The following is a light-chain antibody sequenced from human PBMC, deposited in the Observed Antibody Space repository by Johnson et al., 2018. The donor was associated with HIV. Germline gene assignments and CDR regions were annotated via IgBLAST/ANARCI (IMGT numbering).Light chain of an antibody. CDR3: GTWDSRLSAYV. CDR1: SSNIGNTY. CDR2: ENN. Sequence: QSVLTQPPSVSAAPGQEVTISCSGSSSNIGNTYVSWYQQLPGTAPKLLIYENNKRPSGIPDRFSGSKSGTSASLGITGLQTGDEADYYCGTWDSRLSAYVFGTGTKVTVL. V-gene: IGLV1-51*02. J-gene: IGLJ1*01.